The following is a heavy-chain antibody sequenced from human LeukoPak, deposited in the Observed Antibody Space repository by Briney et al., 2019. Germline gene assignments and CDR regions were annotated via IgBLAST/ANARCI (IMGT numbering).Heavy chain of an antibody. J-gene: IGHJ3*02. V-gene: IGHV3-7*03. D-gene: IGHD6-13*01. CDR2: IKQDGSEK. CDR1: GFTFSSYW. CDR3: AKDRTYVAAASNAFDI. Sequence: HPGGSLRLSCAASGFTFSSYWMSWVRQAPGKGLEWVANIKQDGSEKYYVDSVKGRFTISRDNAKNSLYLQMNSLRAEDTAVYYCAKDRTYVAAASNAFDIWGQGTMVTVSS.